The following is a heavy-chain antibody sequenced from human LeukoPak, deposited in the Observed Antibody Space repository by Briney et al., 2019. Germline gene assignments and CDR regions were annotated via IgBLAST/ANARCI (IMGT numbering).Heavy chain of an antibody. J-gene: IGHJ4*02. V-gene: IGHV4-59*01. D-gene: IGHD3-16*02. CDR2: IYYSGST. CDR3: ARGRDNLNSWGSYRDNFDY. CDR1: GGSISSYY. Sequence: SETLSLTCTVSGGSISSYYWSWIRQPPGKGLEWIGYIYYSGSTNYNPSLKSRVTISVDTSKNQFPLKLSSVTAADTAVYYCARGRDNLNSWGSYRDNFDYWGQGTLVTVSS.